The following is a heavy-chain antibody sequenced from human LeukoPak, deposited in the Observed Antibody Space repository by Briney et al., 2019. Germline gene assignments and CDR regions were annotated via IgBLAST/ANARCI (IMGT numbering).Heavy chain of an antibody. CDR3: AAGSYCSSISCPSHY. CDR1: GFTFTSSA. CDR2: IVVGSGNT. V-gene: IGHV1-58*02. J-gene: IGHJ4*02. D-gene: IGHD2-2*01. Sequence: ASVKVSCKASGFTFTSSAMQWVRQARGQRLEWIGWIVVGSGNTNYAQKFQERVTITGDISTTTAYMELSSLRSEDTAVYYCAAGSYCSSISCPSHYWGQGTLVTVSS.